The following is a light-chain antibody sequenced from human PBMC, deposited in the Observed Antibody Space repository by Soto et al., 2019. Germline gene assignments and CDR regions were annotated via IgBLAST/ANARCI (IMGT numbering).Light chain of an antibody. CDR3: SAYRRGIIV. CDR1: NNDVGGHMY. Sequence: QSALTQPASVSGSPGQSITISCTGTNNDVGGHMYVSWYQHQAGKVPKLIIYEIDNRPSGVSDRFSGSKSGNTASLTNSGLQAEDEAAYYCSAYRRGIIVFGGGTKVTVL. V-gene: IGLV2-14*01. CDR2: EID. J-gene: IGLJ2*01.